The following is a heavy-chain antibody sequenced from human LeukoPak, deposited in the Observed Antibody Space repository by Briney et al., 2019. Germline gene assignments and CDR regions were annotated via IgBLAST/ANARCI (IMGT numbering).Heavy chain of an antibody. CDR2: IYTSGST. Sequence: ASQTLSLTCTVSGGSISSGSYYWSWIRQPAGKGLEWIGRIYTSGSTNYNPSLKSRVTISVDTSKNQFSLKLSSVTAADTAVYYRARAQGNYYDSSGYPDYWGQGTLVTVSS. J-gene: IGHJ4*02. CDR3: ARAQGNYYDSSGYPDY. CDR1: GGSISSGSYY. V-gene: IGHV4-61*02. D-gene: IGHD3-22*01.